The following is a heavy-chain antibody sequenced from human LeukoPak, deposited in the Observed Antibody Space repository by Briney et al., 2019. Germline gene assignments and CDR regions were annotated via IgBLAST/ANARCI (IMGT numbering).Heavy chain of an antibody. V-gene: IGHV4-39*07. CDR1: GGSISSSSYY. Sequence: SETLSLTCTVSGGSISSSSYYWGWIRQPPGKGLEWIGSIYYSGSTYYNPSLKSRVTISVDTSKNQFSLKLSSVAAADTAVYYCARDTGNRDDAFDIWGQGTMVTVSS. CDR3: ARDTGNRDDAFDI. J-gene: IGHJ3*02. D-gene: IGHD2-8*02. CDR2: IYYSGST.